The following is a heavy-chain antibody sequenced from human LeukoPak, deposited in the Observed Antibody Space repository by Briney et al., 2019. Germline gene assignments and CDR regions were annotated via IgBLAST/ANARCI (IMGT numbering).Heavy chain of an antibody. CDR2: IIPIFGTA. CDR3: AKDLIAARRAAFDY. J-gene: IGHJ4*02. V-gene: IGHV1-69*13. CDR1: GGTFSNYA. D-gene: IGHD6-6*01. Sequence: GASVKVSCKASGGTFSNYAFNWVRQAPGQGLERMGGIIPIFGTANYAQKFQGRVTITADESTSTAYMELSSLRAEDTAVYYCAKDLIAARRAAFDYWGQGTLVTVSS.